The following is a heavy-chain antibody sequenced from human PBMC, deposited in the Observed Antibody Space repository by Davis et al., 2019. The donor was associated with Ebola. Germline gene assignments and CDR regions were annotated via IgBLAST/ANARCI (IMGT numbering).Heavy chain of an antibody. CDR2: IDPSDSYT. V-gene: IGHV5-10-1*01. CDR1: GYSFTSYW. Sequence: GESLKISCKCSGYSFTSYWISWVRQMPGKGLEWMGRIDPSDSYTNYSPSFQGHVTISADKSISTAYLQWSSLKASDTAMYYCARRQRLGYCSGGSCYTTGYYYGMDVWGQGTTVTVSS. CDR3: ARRQRLGYCSGGSCYTTGYYYGMDV. D-gene: IGHD2-15*01. J-gene: IGHJ6*02.